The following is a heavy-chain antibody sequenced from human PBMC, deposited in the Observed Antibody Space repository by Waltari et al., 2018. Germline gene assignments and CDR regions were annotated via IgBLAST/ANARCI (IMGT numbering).Heavy chain of an antibody. Sequence: EVQLVESGGGLVQPGGSLRLSCAASGFTFGRYWMSWLRQAPGKGLEWVANIKQDGSEKYYVDSVKGRFTISRDNAKNSLYLQMNSLRAEDTAVYYCARGGLTGYPDIDYWGQGTLVTVSS. D-gene: IGHD3-9*01. CDR3: ARGGLTGYPDIDY. CDR1: GFTFGRYW. V-gene: IGHV3-7*01. CDR2: IKQDGSEK. J-gene: IGHJ4*02.